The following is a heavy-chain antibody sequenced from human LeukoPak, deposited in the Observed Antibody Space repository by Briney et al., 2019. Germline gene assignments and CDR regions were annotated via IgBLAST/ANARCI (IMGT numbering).Heavy chain of an antibody. CDR1: GFTFSRYW. J-gene: IGHJ3*02. V-gene: IGHV3-7*01. D-gene: IGHD3-22*01. CDR2: IEQEGSEK. Sequence: PGGPQRLSCAASGFTFSRYWMSWVRQSPEKGLEWVANIEQEGSEKYYVDSVKGRFTISRDNAKNSLYLQMNSLRAEDTAVYYCARELHSSVYHDAFDIWGQGTMVTVSS. CDR3: ARELHSSVYHDAFDI.